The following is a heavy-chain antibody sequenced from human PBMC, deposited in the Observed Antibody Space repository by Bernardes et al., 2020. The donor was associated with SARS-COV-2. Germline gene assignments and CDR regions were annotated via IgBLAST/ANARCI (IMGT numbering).Heavy chain of an antibody. CDR2: ISAYNGNT. Sequence: ASVKVSCMASGYTFTSYGISWVRQAPGQGLEWMGWISAYNGNTNYAQKLQGRVTMTTDTSTSTAYMELRSLRSDDTAVYYCARDPFLEWLLFGFGGMDYYYGMDVWGQGTTVTVSS. V-gene: IGHV1-18*01. CDR3: ARDPFLEWLLFGFGGMDYYYGMDV. D-gene: IGHD3-3*02. J-gene: IGHJ6*02. CDR1: GYTFTSYG.